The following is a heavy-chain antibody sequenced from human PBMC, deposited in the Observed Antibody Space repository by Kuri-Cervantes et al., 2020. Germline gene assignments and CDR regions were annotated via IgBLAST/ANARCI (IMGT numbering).Heavy chain of an antibody. D-gene: IGHD3-22*01. V-gene: IGHV4-61*01. Sequence: SETLSLTCTVSGGSVSSGSYYWSWIRQPPGKGLEWIGYMHYAGSTNYNPSLKSRVTISVDTSKNQFSLKLSSVTAADTAVYYCARDQGSDYYDSSGDAAFDIWGQGTMVTISS. CDR1: GGSVSSGSYY. CDR3: ARDQGSDYYDSSGDAAFDI. CDR2: MHYAGST. J-gene: IGHJ3*02.